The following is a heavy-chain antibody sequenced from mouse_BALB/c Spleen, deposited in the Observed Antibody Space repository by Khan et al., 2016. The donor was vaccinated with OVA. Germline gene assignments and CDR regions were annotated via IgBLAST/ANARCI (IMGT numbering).Heavy chain of an antibody. CDR2: ISYSGRT. D-gene: IGHD1-1*01. J-gene: IGHJ2*01. V-gene: IGHV3-2*02. CDR3: ARSVTIATVVATDFDY. CDR1: GYSITSDYA. Sequence: EVQLQELGPGLVKPSQSLSLTCTVTGYSITSDYAWNWIRQFPGNKLEWMGYISYSGRTSYNPSLKSRISITRDTSKNQFFLQLTSVTTEDTATYYCARSVTIATVVATDFDYWGQGTTLTVSS.